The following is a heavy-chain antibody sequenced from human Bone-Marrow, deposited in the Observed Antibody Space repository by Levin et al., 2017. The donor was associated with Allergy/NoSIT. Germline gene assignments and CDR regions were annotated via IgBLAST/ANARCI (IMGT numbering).Heavy chain of an antibody. J-gene: IGHJ4*02. Sequence: SGGSLRLSCAASGFTFSSYDMHWVRQATGRGLEWVSAICTAADSYYSGSVKGRLTVSRDNAKNSFYLQMNSLRAGDTAVYYCARVALPRYCTSTSCSDSGYYFDYWGQGTLVTVSS. V-gene: IGHV3-13*04. CDR2: ICTAADS. CDR1: GFTFSSYD. D-gene: IGHD2-2*01. CDR3: ARVALPRYCTSTSCSDSGYYFDY.